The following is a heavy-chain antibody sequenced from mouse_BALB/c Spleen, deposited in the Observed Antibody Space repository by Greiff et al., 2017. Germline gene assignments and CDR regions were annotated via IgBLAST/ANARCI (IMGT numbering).Heavy chain of an antibody. J-gene: IGHJ2*01. V-gene: IGHV14-3*02. CDR3: ARGITTPFDY. CDR1: GFNIKDTY. D-gene: IGHD2-4*01. CDR2: IDPANGNT. Sequence: VQLQQSGAELVKPGASVKLSCTASGFNIKDTYMHWVKQRPEQGLEWIGRIDPANGNTKYDPKFQGKATITADTSSNTAYLQLSSLTSEDTVVYYCARGITTPFDYWGQGTTLTVSS.